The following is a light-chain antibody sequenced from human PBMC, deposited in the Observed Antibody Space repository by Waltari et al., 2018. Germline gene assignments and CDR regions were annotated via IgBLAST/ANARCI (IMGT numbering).Light chain of an antibody. CDR3: QQYSTYGT. J-gene: IGKJ1*01. CDR2: DAS. V-gene: IGKV1-5*03. CDR1: QSVSSW. Sequence: DIQMTQSPSTLSASVGDRVTVTCRASQSVSSWLAWYQQKPGKAPKLLIYDASSLESGVPSRFNGSASGTEFTLTITSLQPDDSATYYCQQYSTYGTFGQGTKVEIK.